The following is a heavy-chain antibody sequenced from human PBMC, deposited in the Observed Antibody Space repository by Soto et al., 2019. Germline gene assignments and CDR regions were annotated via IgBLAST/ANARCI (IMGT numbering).Heavy chain of an antibody. D-gene: IGHD6-6*01. CDR2: ISSSSSYI. V-gene: IGHV3-21*01. CDR3: ARDGHCSSSEPNWFDP. Sequence: GGSLRLSCAASGFTFSSYSMNWVRHAPGKGLEWVSSISSSSSYIYYADSVKGRFTISRDNAKNSLYLQMNSLRAEDTAVYYCARDGHCSSSEPNWFDPWGQGTLVTVSS. CDR1: GFTFSSYS. J-gene: IGHJ5*02.